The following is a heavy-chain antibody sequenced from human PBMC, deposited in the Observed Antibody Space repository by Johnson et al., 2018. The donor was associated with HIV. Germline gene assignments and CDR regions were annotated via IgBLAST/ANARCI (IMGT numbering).Heavy chain of an antibody. CDR1: GFTFSSYA. CDR3: VRVGGNGNYVSPDAFDI. CDR2: ISYDGTNK. J-gene: IGHJ3*02. Sequence: VQLVESGGGVVQPGRSLRLSCAASGFTFSSYAMHWVRQAPGKGLEWVAVISYDGTNKYYADPVKGRFTVSRDNSKNTLYLQMNSLRAEDTAVYYCVRVGGNGNYVSPDAFDIWGQGTMVTVSS. V-gene: IGHV3-30-3*01. D-gene: IGHD1-7*01.